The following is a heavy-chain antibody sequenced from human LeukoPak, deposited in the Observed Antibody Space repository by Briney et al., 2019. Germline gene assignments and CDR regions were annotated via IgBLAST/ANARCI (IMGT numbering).Heavy chain of an antibody. D-gene: IGHD2-15*01. V-gene: IGHV1-18*01. CDR3: ATSVMVGADY. CDR2: ITPYNGYT. Sequence: ASVKVSCKASGYIFSSYGIKWVRQAPGQGLEWMGYITPYNGYTNYAQKFQGRVTMTTDSSTRTAYMELRSLISDDTAVYYCATSVMVGADYWGQGTMVTVSS. J-gene: IGHJ4*02. CDR1: GYIFSSYG.